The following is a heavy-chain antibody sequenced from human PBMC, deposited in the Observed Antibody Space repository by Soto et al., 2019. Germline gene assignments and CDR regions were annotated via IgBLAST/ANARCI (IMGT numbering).Heavy chain of an antibody. D-gene: IGHD3-10*01. CDR1: GFNFSFYA. Sequence: GGSLRLSCASSGFNFSFYAMHWVRQTPGKGLEWVAVISFDGNNIYYADSVRGRFTISRDNSGNTVYLKMNFLRAEDTALYYCAKLPIIRGNAPDLWGQGTMVTVSS. CDR2: ISFDGNNI. V-gene: IGHV3-30-3*01. J-gene: IGHJ3*01. CDR3: AKLPIIRGNAPDL.